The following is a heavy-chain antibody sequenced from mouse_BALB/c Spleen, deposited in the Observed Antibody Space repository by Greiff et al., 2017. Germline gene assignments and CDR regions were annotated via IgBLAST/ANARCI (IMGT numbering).Heavy chain of an antibody. D-gene: IGHD2-4*01. J-gene: IGHJ4*01. V-gene: IGHV5-6*01. CDR3: ASPMITTGYAMDY. CDR1: GFTFSSYG. Sequence: EVQGVESGGGLVKPGGSLKLSCAASGFTFSSYGMSWVRQTPDKRLEWVATISSGGSYTYYPDSVKGRFTISRDNAKNTLYLQMSSLKSEDTAMYYCASPMITTGYAMDYWGQGTSVTVSS. CDR2: ISSGGSYT.